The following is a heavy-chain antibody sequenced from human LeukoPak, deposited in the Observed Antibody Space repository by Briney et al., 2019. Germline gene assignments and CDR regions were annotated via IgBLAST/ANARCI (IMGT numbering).Heavy chain of an antibody. V-gene: IGHV3-13*04. D-gene: IGHD7-27*01. CDR3: AREVALGGMDV. CDR1: GFIFSIYD. CDR2: IGTAGDT. J-gene: IGHJ6*02. Sequence: GGPLRLSCAASGFIFSIYDMHWVRQATGKGLEWVSAIGTAGDTHYPGSVKGRFTISRENAKNSLYLQMNSLRVGDTAVYYCAREVALGGMDVWGQGTTVTVSS.